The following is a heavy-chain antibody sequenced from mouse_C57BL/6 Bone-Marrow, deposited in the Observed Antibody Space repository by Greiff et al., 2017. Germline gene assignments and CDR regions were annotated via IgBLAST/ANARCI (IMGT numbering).Heavy chain of an antibody. Sequence: EVQLQESGGGLVQPGGSLKLSCAASGFTFSDYGMAWVRQAPRQGPEWVAFISNLAYSIYYADTVTGRFTISRENAKNTLYLEMSSLRSEDTAMYYCARVGYYYGHYAMDYWGQGTSVTVSS. J-gene: IGHJ4*01. D-gene: IGHD1-1*01. CDR1: GFTFSDYG. CDR2: ISNLAYSI. V-gene: IGHV5-15*01. CDR3: ARVGYYYGHYAMDY.